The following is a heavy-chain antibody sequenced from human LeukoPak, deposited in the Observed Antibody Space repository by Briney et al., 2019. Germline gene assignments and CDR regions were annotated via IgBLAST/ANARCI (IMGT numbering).Heavy chain of an antibody. Sequence: SETLSLTCAVSGYSISSGYYWGWIRQPPGKGLEWVGSIFHSGSTYYNPSLKSRVNMSVDTSKNQISLKLSSVTAADTAVYYCARASGSYGSGSYYYYGMDVWGKGTTVTVSS. J-gene: IGHJ6*04. CDR2: IFHSGST. CDR3: ARASGSYGSGSYYYYGMDV. V-gene: IGHV4-38-2*01. D-gene: IGHD3-10*01. CDR1: GYSISSGYY.